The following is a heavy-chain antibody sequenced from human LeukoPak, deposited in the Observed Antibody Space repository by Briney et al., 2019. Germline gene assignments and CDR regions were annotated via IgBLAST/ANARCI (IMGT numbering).Heavy chain of an antibody. J-gene: IGHJ5*02. Sequence: GESLKISCKGSGYSFTTYWVGWVRQMPGKGLEWMGIIYPGDSDTRYSPSFQGQVTISADKSISTAYLQWSGLKASDTAIYYCAGLRGNYDTSGVGWFDPWGQGTLVTVS. D-gene: IGHD3-22*01. CDR3: AGLRGNYDTSGVGWFDP. CDR2: IYPGDSDT. V-gene: IGHV5-51*01. CDR1: GYSFTTYW.